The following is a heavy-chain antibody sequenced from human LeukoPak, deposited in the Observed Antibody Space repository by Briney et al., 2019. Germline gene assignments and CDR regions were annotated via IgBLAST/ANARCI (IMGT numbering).Heavy chain of an antibody. D-gene: IGHD3-3*01. V-gene: IGHV3-23*01. J-gene: IGHJ4*02. CDR3: AKDLQGEDFWSGHPFDY. Sequence: TGGSLRLSCAASGFTFSGFWMHWVRQAPGKGLEWVSAISGSGGSSFHADSVQGRFTISRGNSENSLYLQMNSLRAEDTAVYYCAKDLQGEDFWSGHPFDYWGQGTLVTVSS. CDR1: GFTFSGFW. CDR2: ISGSGGSS.